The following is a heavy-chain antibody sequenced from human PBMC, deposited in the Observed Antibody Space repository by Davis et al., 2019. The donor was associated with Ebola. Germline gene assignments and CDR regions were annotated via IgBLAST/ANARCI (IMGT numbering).Heavy chain of an antibody. CDR2: IIPIFGTA. CDR1: GGTFSSYA. J-gene: IGHJ6*02. V-gene: IGHV1-69*05. D-gene: IGHD6-19*01. Sequence: SVKVSCKASGGTFSSYAISWVRQAPGQGLEWMGGIIPIFGTANYAQKFQGRVTMTRDTSTSTVYMELSSLRSEDTAVYYCARVLAVAYYGMDVWGQGTTVTVSS. CDR3: ARVLAVAYYGMDV.